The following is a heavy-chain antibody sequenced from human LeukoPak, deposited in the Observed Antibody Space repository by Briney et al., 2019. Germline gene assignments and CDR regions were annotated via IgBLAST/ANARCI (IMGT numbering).Heavy chain of an antibody. CDR3: ARGPMLERITMIVVVILGDY. V-gene: IGHV1-69*01. D-gene: IGHD3-22*01. J-gene: IGHJ4*02. CDR1: GGTFSSYA. Sequence: SVKVSCKASGGTFSSYAISWVRQAPGQGLEWMGGIIPIFGTANYAQKFQGRVTITADESTSTAYMELSSLRSEDTAVYYCARGPMLERITMIVVVILGDYWGQGTLVTVSS. CDR2: IIPIFGTA.